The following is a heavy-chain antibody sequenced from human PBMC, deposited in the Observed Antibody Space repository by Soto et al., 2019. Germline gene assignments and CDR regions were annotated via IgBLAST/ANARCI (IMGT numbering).Heavy chain of an antibody. V-gene: IGHV3-66*01. CDR1: AFTVSNNY. J-gene: IGHJ4*02. CDR2: IDSGGGS. Sequence: EVQLVESGGGLVQPGGSLRLSCAASAFTVSNNYITWVRQAPGKGLEWISVIDSGGGSFHEDSVRGRLTITRDSSKNTVSLQMNSLRVEDTAIYYCTGASIAATGYCFHYWGQGALVTVSS. CDR3: TGASIAATGYCFHY. D-gene: IGHD6-13*01.